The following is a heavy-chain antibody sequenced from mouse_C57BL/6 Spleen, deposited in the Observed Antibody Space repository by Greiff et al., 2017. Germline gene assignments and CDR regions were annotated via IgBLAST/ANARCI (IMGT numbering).Heavy chain of an antibody. V-gene: IGHV1-59*01. Sequence: VQLQQPGAELVRPGTSVKLSCKASGYTFTSYWMHWVKQRPGQGLEWIGVIDPSDSYTNYNQKFKGKATLTVDTSSSTAYMQLSSLTSEDSAVYYWARRDYGSFDYWGQGTTLTVSS. D-gene: IGHD1-1*01. CDR1: GYTFTSYW. J-gene: IGHJ2*01. CDR3: ARRDYGSFDY. CDR2: IDPSDSYT.